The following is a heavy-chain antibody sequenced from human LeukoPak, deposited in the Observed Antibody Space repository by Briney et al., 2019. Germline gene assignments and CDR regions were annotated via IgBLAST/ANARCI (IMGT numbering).Heavy chain of an antibody. CDR1: GGPFSGYY. CDR3: ARHKSSGTYPLDY. Sequence: SETLSLTCTVYGGPFSGYYWNWIRQPPGKGLEWIGHIYFSGSTNYNPSLKSRVTISVDTSKNQFSLKLSSVTAADTAVYYCARHKSSGTYPLDYWGQGTLVTVSS. CDR2: IYFSGST. V-gene: IGHV4-59*08. J-gene: IGHJ4*02. D-gene: IGHD1-26*01.